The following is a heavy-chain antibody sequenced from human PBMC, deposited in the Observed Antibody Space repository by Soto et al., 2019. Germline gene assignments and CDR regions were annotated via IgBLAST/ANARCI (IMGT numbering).Heavy chain of an antibody. J-gene: IGHJ5*02. Sequence: EVQLVESGGGLVKPGESLRLSCTFTFSSYSLDWVRQAPGKGLEWVSSISSGSAYIKYVDSVKGRFTISRDNANNLLYLQMRSLRVDDSAVYYCTRDEGGRYDNWFNPWGQGTLVTVSS. CDR3: TRDEGGRYDNWFNP. D-gene: IGHD1-26*01. CDR2: ISSGSAYI. CDR1: TFSSYS. V-gene: IGHV3-21*01.